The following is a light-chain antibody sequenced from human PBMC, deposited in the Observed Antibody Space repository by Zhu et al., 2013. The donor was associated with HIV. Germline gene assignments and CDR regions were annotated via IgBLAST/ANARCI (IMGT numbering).Light chain of an antibody. V-gene: IGKV2-30*02. Sequence: DVVMTQSPLSLPVSLGQPASISCRSSQSLVHSDGNTYLNWFQQRPGQSPRRLIYKVSNRDSGVPDRFSGSGSGTDFTLIISRVEAEDVGIYYCMQGTHWPPITFGQGTRLEIK. J-gene: IGKJ5*01. CDR1: QSLVHSDGNTY. CDR3: MQGTHWPPIT. CDR2: KVS.